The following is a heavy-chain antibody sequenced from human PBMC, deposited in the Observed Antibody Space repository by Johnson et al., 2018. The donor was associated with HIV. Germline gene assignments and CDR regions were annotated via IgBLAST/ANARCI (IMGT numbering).Heavy chain of an antibody. CDR1: GFTFSSNP. CDR2: MSYDGINK. J-gene: IGHJ3*02. V-gene: IGHV3-30-3*01. CDR3: TTPAGVVTAIRATYDAFDI. D-gene: IGHD2-21*02. Sequence: QVQLVESGGGLVQPGGSLRLSCAASGFTFSSNPMHWVRQAPGKGLEWVAVMSYDGINKYYADSVKGRFTISRDNSKNTLYLQMNSLKTEDTAVYYCTTPAGVVTAIRATYDAFDIWGQGTMVTVSS.